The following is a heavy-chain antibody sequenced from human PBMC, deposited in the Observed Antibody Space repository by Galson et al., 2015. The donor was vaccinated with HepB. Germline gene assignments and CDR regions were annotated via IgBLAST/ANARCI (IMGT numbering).Heavy chain of an antibody. Sequence: SLRLSCAASGFTFSSYEMNWVRQAPGKGLEWVSYISSSGSTIYYADSVKGRFTISRGNAKNSLYLQMNSLRAEDTAVYYCARDQLVGATPFDYWGQGTLVTVSS. CDR1: GFTFSSYE. V-gene: IGHV3-48*03. CDR3: ARDQLVGATPFDY. J-gene: IGHJ4*02. CDR2: ISSSGSTI. D-gene: IGHD1-26*01.